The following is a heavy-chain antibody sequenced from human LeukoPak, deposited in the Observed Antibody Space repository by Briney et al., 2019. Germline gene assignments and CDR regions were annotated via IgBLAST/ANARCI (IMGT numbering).Heavy chain of an antibody. J-gene: IGHJ3*02. V-gene: IGHV1-69*13. CDR3: ARDVAAAGNDAFDI. CDR1: GGTFSSYA. CDR2: IIPIFGTA. Sequence: SVKVSCKASGGTFSSYAISWVRQAPGQGLEWMGGIIPIFGTANYAQKFQGRVTITADESTSTAYMELSSLRSEDTAVYYCARDVAAAGNDAFDIWGQGTMVTVSS. D-gene: IGHD6-13*01.